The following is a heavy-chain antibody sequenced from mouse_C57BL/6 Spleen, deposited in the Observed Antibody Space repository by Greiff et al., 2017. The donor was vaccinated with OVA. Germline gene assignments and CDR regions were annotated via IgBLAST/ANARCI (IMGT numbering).Heavy chain of an antibody. CDR2: IYPRSGNT. V-gene: IGHV1-81*01. Sequence: VKLVESGAELARPGASVKLSCKASGYTFTSYGISWVKQRTGQGLEWIGEIYPRSGNTYYNEKFKGKATLTADKSSSTAYMELRSLTSEDSAVYFCAREGAYYSNYPYYFDYWGQGTTLTVSS. J-gene: IGHJ2*01. CDR1: GYTFTSYG. D-gene: IGHD2-5*01. CDR3: AREGAYYSNYPYYFDY.